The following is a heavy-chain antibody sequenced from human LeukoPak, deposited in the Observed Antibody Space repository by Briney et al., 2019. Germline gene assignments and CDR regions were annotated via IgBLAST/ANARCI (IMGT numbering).Heavy chain of an antibody. CDR3: ARGQFRLGYYGSSGFDY. CDR1: GFTFSNYA. D-gene: IGHD3-22*01. CDR2: ISYDGSNK. Sequence: GGSLRPSCAASGFTFSNYAMHWVRQAPGKGLEWVAVISYDGSNKYYADSVKGRFTISRDNSKNTLYLQMNSLRAEDTAVYYCARGQFRLGYYGSSGFDYWGQGTLVTVSS. V-gene: IGHV3-30*04. J-gene: IGHJ4*02.